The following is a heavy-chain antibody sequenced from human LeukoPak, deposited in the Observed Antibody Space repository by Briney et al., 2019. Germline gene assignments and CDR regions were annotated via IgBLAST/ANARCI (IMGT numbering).Heavy chain of an antibody. J-gene: IGHJ6*02. CDR1: GGSISTYY. V-gene: IGHV4-4*07. CDR2: MYTSGNT. CDR3: ARHGGVSGTYFPPHHYGMDV. Sequence: SETLSLTCTVSGGSISTYYWSWIRQPAGKGLEWIGRMYTSGNTNYNPSLKSRVTMSVDTSKNQFSLRLSSVTAADTAVHYCARHGGVSGTYFPPHHYGMDVWGQGTTVTVSS. D-gene: IGHD3-16*01.